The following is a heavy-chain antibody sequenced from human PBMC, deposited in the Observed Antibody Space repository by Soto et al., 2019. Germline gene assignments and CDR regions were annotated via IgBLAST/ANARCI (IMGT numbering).Heavy chain of an antibody. Sequence: ASVKVSCKASGYTFTSYGISWGRQAPGQGLEWMGWISAYNGNTNYAQKLQGRVTMTTDTSTSTAYMELRSLRSDDTAVYYCAREDDSSGWYGSFDIWGRGTMVTVSS. V-gene: IGHV1-18*01. CDR3: AREDDSSGWYGSFDI. CDR1: GYTFTSYG. J-gene: IGHJ3*02. CDR2: ISAYNGNT. D-gene: IGHD6-19*01.